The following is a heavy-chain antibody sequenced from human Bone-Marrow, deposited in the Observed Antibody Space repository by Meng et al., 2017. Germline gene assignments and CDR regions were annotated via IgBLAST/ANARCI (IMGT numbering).Heavy chain of an antibody. CDR1: GFTFSSYA. V-gene: IGHV3-30*04. J-gene: IGHJ6*02. CDR3: ARDRGWLRFYYYYGMDV. CDR2: ISYDGSNK. Sequence: GESLKISCAASGFTFSSYAMHWVRQAPGKGLEWVAVISYDGSNKYYADSVKDRFTISRDNSKNTLYLQMNSLRAEDTAVYYCARDRGWLRFYYYYGMDVWGQGTTVTVSS. D-gene: IGHD5-12*01.